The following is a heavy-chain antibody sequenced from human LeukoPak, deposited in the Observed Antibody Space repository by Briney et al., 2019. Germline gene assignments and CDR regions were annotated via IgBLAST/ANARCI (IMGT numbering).Heavy chain of an antibody. D-gene: IGHD3-22*01. CDR1: GFTFSSYW. CDR3: AREPDSSGHYYAPGYFQH. CDR2: IKQDGSEK. J-gene: IGHJ1*01. Sequence: PGGSLRLSCAASGFTFSSYWMSWVRQAPGKGLEWVANIKQDGSEKYYVDSVKGRFTISRDNAKNSLYLQMNSLRAEDTAVYYCAREPDSSGHYYAPGYFQHWGQGTLVAVSS. V-gene: IGHV3-7*01.